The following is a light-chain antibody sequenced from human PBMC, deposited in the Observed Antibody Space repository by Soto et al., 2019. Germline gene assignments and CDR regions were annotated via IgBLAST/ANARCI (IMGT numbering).Light chain of an antibody. V-gene: IGLV2-8*01. Sequence: QSVLTQPPSASGSPGQSVTISCSGTSSDIGDYNYVSWYQQYSGKAPKLIIFEVTKRPSGVPDRFSGSKSANTASLTISGLQAEDEADYYCCSYTGANSWVFGGGTKLTVL. CDR2: EVT. CDR1: SSDIGDYNY. CDR3: CSYTGANSWV. J-gene: IGLJ3*02.